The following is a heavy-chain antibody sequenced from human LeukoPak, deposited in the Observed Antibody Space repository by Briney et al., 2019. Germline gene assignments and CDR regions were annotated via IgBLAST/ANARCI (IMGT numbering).Heavy chain of an antibody. CDR3: ARDSHIDY. J-gene: IGHJ4*02. Sequence: SETRSLTCTVSGYSISSGYYWGWIRQPPGKGLEWIGSIYHSGSTSYNPSLKSRVTISVDTSKNQFSLKLSSVTAADTAVYYCARDSHIDYWGQGTLVTVSS. CDR1: GYSISSGYY. V-gene: IGHV4-38-2*02. CDR2: IYHSGST.